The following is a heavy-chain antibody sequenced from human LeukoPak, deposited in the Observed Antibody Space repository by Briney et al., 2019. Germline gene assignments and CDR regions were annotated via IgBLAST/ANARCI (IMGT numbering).Heavy chain of an antibody. V-gene: IGHV1-2*02. Sequence: ASVKVSCKASGYTFTGYYMHWVRQAPGHGLEWMGWINPNSGGTNYAQKFQGRVTMTRDTSISTAYMELSRLRSDDTAVYYCARVRYCSSTSCSTAYYYYGIDVWGQGTTVTVSS. D-gene: IGHD2-2*01. CDR2: INPNSGGT. J-gene: IGHJ6*02. CDR1: GYTFTGYY. CDR3: ARVRYCSSTSCSTAYYYYGIDV.